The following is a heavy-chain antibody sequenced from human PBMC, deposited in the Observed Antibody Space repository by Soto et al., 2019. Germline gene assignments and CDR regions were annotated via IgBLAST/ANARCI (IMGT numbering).Heavy chain of an antibody. V-gene: IGHV4-34*01. CDR2: INHSGGT. CDR1: GGSFSGYF. CDR3: ARGRGYSTSWCAHYYAMDV. J-gene: IGHJ6*02. Sequence: PSETLSLTCAVYGGSFSGYFWTWIRQSPGKGLESIGEINHSGGTNYNPSLKSRVTISVDTSKNQFSLKLTSVTAADTAVYYCARGRGYSTSWCAHYYAMDVWGQGTTVTVSS. D-gene: IGHD6-13*01.